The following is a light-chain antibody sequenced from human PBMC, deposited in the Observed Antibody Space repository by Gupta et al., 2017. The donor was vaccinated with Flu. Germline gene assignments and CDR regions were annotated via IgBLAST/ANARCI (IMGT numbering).Light chain of an antibody. CDR2: EVT. CDR3: SSYTDRNTVV. J-gene: IGLJ3*02. Sequence: QSALTQPPPASGSPGQSVPISCTGTSNDVGGYDYVSWYLQHPGKAPRLIIYEVTKRPSGVPDRFSGSKSDNTASLTVSGLQAEDEADYYCSSYTDRNTVVFGGGTRLTVL. V-gene: IGLV2-8*01. CDR1: SNDVGGYDY.